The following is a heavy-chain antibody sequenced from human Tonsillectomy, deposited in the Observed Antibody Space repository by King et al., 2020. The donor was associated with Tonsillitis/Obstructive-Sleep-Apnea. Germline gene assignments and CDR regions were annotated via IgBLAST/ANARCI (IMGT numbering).Heavy chain of an antibody. V-gene: IGHV4-39*01. CDR3: ARHPYYYDSNGYYNWFDP. CDR1: GGSISSSNNY. D-gene: IGHD3-22*01. CDR2: IYYSGST. J-gene: IGHJ5*02. Sequence: QLQESGPGLVKPSETLSLTCTVSGGSISSSNNYWGWIRQPPGKGLEWIGSIYYSGSTYYNPSLKSRVTISVDTSKKQFSLKLSSVTAADTSFYYCARHPYYYDSNGYYNWFDPWGQGNLVTVSS.